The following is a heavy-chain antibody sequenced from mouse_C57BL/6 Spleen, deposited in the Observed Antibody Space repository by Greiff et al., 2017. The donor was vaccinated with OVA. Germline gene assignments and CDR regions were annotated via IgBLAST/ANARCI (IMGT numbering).Heavy chain of an antibody. CDR1: GFTFSSYA. D-gene: IGHD2-3*01. CDR2: ISDGGSYT. V-gene: IGHV5-4*03. CDR3: ARALIYDGPYWYFDV. Sequence: EVKLMESGGGLVKPGGSLKLSCAASGFTFSSYAMSWVRQTPEKRLEWVATISDGGSYTYYPDNVKGRFTISRDNAKNNLYLQMSHLKSEDTAMYYCARALIYDGPYWYFDVWGTGTTVTVSS. J-gene: IGHJ1*03.